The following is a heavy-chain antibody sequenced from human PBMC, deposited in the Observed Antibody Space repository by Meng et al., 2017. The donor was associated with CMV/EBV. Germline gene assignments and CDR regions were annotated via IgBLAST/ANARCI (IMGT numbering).Heavy chain of an antibody. Sequence: SQTLSLTCTVSGGSISSGGYYWGWIRQPPGKGLEWIGSIYYSGSTYYNPSLKSRVTISVDTSKNRFSLKLSSVTAADTAVYYCARDRDMYSSSWYPFDYWGQGTLVTVPQ. CDR2: IYYSGST. CDR3: ARDRDMYSSSWYPFDY. D-gene: IGHD6-13*01. J-gene: IGHJ4*02. CDR1: GGSISSGGYY. V-gene: IGHV4-39*07.